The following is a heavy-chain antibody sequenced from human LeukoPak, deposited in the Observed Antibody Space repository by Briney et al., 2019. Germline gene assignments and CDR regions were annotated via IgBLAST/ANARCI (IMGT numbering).Heavy chain of an antibody. V-gene: IGHV3-11*01. Sequence: GGSLRLSCAASGFTFSDYYMNWIRQAPGKGLEWVSYIGSGGSSIYYADSVKGRFTISRDNAKNSLYMEMNSLRAEDTAVYYCARGDWYSFDHWGQGTLVTVSS. CDR3: ARGDWYSFDH. D-gene: IGHD6-19*01. CDR1: GFTFSDYY. CDR2: IGSGGSSI. J-gene: IGHJ4*02.